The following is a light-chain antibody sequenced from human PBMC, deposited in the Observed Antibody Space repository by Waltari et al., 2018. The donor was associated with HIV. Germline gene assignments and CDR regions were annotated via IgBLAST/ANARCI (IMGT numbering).Light chain of an antibody. V-gene: IGKV3-20*01. J-gene: IGKJ3*01. Sequence: EIVLTPSPGTLSLSPGERATLPCRASQSVGSHYLAWYQQRPGQTPRLLIYDASSRATGIPDRFSGSGSGTDFTLTITRLEPEDFAVYYCQQYGSSPLFTFGPGTKVDIK. CDR1: QSVGSHY. CDR2: DAS. CDR3: QQYGSSPLFT.